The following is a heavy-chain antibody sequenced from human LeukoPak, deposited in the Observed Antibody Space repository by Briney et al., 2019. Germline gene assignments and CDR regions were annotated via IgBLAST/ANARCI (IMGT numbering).Heavy chain of an antibody. CDR3: ARVSPYSSSWYDY. J-gene: IGHJ4*02. V-gene: IGHV3-30*04. CDR2: ISYDGSNK. CDR1: GFTFSSYA. D-gene: IGHD6-13*01. Sequence: HPGGSLRLSCAASGFTFSSYAMHWVRQAQGKGLEWVAVISYDGSNKYYADSVKGRFTISRDNSKNTLYLQMNSLRADDTAVYYCARVSPYSSSWYDYWGQGTLVTVSS.